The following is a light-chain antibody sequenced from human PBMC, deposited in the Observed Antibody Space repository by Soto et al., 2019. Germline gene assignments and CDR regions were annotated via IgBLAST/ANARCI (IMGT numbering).Light chain of an antibody. Sequence: DIQMTQSPSTLSGSVGDRVTITCRASQTISSLLAWYQQKPGKAPKLLIYKASTLKSGVPSRFSGSGSGTEFTLTISRLQPDDFASYYCQHYNSYSEAFGQGTKVDI. J-gene: IGKJ1*01. V-gene: IGKV1-5*03. CDR3: QHYNSYSEA. CDR2: KAS. CDR1: QTISSL.